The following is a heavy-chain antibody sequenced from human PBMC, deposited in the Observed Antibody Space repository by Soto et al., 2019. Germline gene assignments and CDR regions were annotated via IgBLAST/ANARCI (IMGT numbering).Heavy chain of an antibody. CDR2: ISYDGSNK. D-gene: IGHD6-19*01. V-gene: IGHV3-30-3*01. Sequence: PGGSLRLSCAASGFTFSSYAMHWVRQAPGKGLEWVAVISYDGSNKYYADSVKGRFTISRDNSKNTLYLQMNSLRAEDTAVYYCARLSGVAVAGSYWGQGTLVTVSS. CDR3: ARLSGVAVAGSY. J-gene: IGHJ4*02. CDR1: GFTFSSYA.